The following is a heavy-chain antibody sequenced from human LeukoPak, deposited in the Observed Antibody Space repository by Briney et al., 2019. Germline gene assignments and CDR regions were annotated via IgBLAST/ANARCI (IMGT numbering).Heavy chain of an antibody. Sequence: SETLSLTCTVSGGSISGYYWSWIRQPAGRGQEWIGRMSTSGNSNYIPSLVSRVTMSVDMSKNQFSLNLSSVTAADTAVYYCARESGSMRWFDPWGQGTLVTVSS. CDR3: ARESGSMRWFDP. CDR2: MSTSGNS. D-gene: IGHD6-25*01. V-gene: IGHV4-4*07. J-gene: IGHJ5*02. CDR1: GGSISGYY.